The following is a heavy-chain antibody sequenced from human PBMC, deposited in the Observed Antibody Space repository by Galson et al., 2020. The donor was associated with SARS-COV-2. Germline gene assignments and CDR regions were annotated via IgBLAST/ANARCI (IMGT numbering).Heavy chain of an antibody. CDR3: ARGENADLRFGFWF. J-gene: IGHJ4*02. Sequence: SETLSLTCDASGDSIRSNNWSCLVRQPPGKGQELTGVIRCTGGTNYIPSLESRVTISVDTSKNQFSLKLNTVTAADTAVYYCARGENADLRFGFWFWGRGTLVAVSS. D-gene: IGHD2-2*03. V-gene: IGHV4-4*02. CDR2: IRCTGGT. CDR1: GDSIRSNNW.